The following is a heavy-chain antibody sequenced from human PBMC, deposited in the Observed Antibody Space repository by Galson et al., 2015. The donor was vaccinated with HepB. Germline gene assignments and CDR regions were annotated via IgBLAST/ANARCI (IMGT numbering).Heavy chain of an antibody. CDR3: AKGLGGGSWSFDY. Sequence: SLRLSCAASGFTFSTYAMHWVRQAPGKGLEWVAFMRLDGTDERYADSVTGRFTTSRDNTKNTLYLQMNSLRPEDTAVYYCAKGLGGGSWSFDYWGRGTLVTVSS. CDR1: GFTFSTYA. CDR2: MRLDGTDE. V-gene: IGHV3-30*02. J-gene: IGHJ4*02. D-gene: IGHD6-13*01.